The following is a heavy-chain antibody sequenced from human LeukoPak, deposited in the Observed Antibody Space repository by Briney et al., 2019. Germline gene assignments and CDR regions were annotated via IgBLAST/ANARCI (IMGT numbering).Heavy chain of an antibody. CDR2: IYYSGST. J-gene: IGHJ4*02. V-gene: IGHV4-30-4*01. Sequence: SETLSLTCTVSGGSISSGDYYWSWIRQPPGKGLEWIGYIYYSGSTYYNPSLKSRVTISVDTSKNQFSLKLSSVTAADTAVYYCARDGARRDYFDYWGQGTLVTVSS. CDR3: ARDGARRDYFDY. D-gene: IGHD3-16*01. CDR1: GGSISSGDYY.